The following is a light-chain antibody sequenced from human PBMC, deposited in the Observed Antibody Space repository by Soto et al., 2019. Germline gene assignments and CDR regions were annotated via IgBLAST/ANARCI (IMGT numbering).Light chain of an antibody. CDR3: QQYNSYST. Sequence: DIQMTQSPSTLSASVGDRVTSTCRASQSISSWLAWYQQKPGKAPKLLIYKASSLQSGVPSRFSGSGSGTEFTLTISSLQTDDFATYYCQQYNSYSTFGQGTKVEIK. V-gene: IGKV1-5*03. CDR2: KAS. CDR1: QSISSW. J-gene: IGKJ1*01.